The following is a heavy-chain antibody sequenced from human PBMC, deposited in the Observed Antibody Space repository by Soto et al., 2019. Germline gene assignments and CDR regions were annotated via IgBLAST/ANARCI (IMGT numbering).Heavy chain of an antibody. CDR2: IFPLTDIP. Sequence: QFQLVQSGTEVKKPGSSVKVSCKASGGTFRNYPINWVRQAPGQGLEWMGSIFPLTDIPDYAQNFQARLTISADKYTSTAYMELSSLTSDDTAMYFCARGPLVVLNYFESWGQGTLVTVSS. CDR1: GGTFRNYP. J-gene: IGHJ4*02. V-gene: IGHV1-69*02. CDR3: ARGPLVVLNYFES.